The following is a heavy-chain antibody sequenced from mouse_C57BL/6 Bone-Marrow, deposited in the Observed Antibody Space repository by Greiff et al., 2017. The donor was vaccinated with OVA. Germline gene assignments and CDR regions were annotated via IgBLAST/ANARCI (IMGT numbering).Heavy chain of an antibody. Sequence: DVKLVESGPGLVKPSQTVFLTCTVTGISITTGNYRWSWTRQFPGNKLEWIGYIYYSGTITYNPSLTSRTTITRDTPKNQFFLEMNSLTAEDTATYYCARELGPHWYFDVWGTGTTVTVSS. V-gene: IGHV3-5*01. J-gene: IGHJ1*03. D-gene: IGHD4-1*01. CDR2: IYYSGTI. CDR1: GISITTGNYR. CDR3: ARELGPHWYFDV.